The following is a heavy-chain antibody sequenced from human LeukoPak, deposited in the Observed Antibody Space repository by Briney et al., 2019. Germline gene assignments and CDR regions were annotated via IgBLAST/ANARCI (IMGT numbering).Heavy chain of an antibody. CDR3: ARYSSTSCHDY. Sequence: KFQGRVTITRDTSASTAYMELSSLRSEDTAVYYCARYSSTSCHDYWGQGTLVTVSS. J-gene: IGHJ4*02. V-gene: IGHV1-3*01. D-gene: IGHD2-2*01.